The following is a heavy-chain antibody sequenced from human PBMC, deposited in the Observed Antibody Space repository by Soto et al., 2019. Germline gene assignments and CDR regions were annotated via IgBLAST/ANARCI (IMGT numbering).Heavy chain of an antibody. D-gene: IGHD3-10*01. CDR3: AGVTWLRCMDV. J-gene: IGHJ6*02. CDR2: TYYRSRWAL. CDR1: GDSVSRNSGA. V-gene: IGHV6-1*01. Sequence: SQTLSLTCVIAGDSVSRNSGALNLIIQSPSQGLEWLGRTYYRSRWALDYTLSGKSRLTIEPDTAKNKFSLHLDSLTPEDTAVYYCAGVTWLRCMDVWGQGTPVTVSS.